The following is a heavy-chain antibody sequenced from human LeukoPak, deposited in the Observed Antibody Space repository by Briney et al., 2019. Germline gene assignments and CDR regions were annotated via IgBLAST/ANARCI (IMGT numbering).Heavy chain of an antibody. J-gene: IGHJ4*02. D-gene: IGHD3-10*01. CDR2: ISSDESDK. CDR3: AKGDSGSYYKALDY. CDR1: GFTLSSYG. Sequence: PGRSLRLSCAVSGFTLSSYGIHWVRQDPGKGLEWVAVISSDESDKYYVDSVKGRFTISRDNTKNTLYLQMNSLRAEDTAVYYCAKGDSGSYYKALDYWGQGTLVTVSS. V-gene: IGHV3-30*18.